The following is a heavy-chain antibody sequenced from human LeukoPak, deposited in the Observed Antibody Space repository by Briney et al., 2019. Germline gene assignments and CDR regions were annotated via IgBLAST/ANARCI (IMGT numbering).Heavy chain of an antibody. CDR2: ISGSGGST. D-gene: IGHD4-17*01. Sequence: GGSLRLSCAASGFTFSSYAMSWVRQAPGKGLEWVSAISGSGGSTYYADSVKGRFTISRDNPKNTLYLQMNSLRAEDTAVYYCARLTFSYGDYVDYWGQGTLVTVSS. CDR3: ARLTFSYGDYVDY. V-gene: IGHV3-23*01. CDR1: GFTFSSYA. J-gene: IGHJ4*02.